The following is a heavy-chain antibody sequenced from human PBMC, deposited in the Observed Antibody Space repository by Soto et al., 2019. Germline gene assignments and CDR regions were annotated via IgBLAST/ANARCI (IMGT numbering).Heavy chain of an antibody. CDR3: ARNLYNTGDFDH. V-gene: IGHV1-8*02. J-gene: IGHJ5*02. D-gene: IGHD3-16*01. CDR1: GYTFTDYD. Sequence: QVQLMQSGAEVRKPGASVKVSCRASGYTFTDYDINWVRQATGQGLEWLGWMTPNSGNTGYAQKFQGRVTLTRDISSSTAYMELSSLTSEDTAVYYCARNLYNTGDFDHWGQGTLVTVSS. CDR2: MTPNSGNT.